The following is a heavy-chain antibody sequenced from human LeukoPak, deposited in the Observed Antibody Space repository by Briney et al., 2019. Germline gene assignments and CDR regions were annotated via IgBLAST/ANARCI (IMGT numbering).Heavy chain of an antibody. CDR3: ARRERIGLAVLGTFTD. CDR1: GGSISSYY. J-gene: IGHJ4*02. V-gene: IGHV4-59*04. CDR2: IYYSGST. Sequence: SETLSLTCTVSGGSISSYYWSWIRQPPGKGLEWIGDIYYSGSTYYNPSLKSRVSISVDTSKNQFSLKLSSVTATDTAVYYCARRERIGLAVLGTFTDWGQGTLVTVSS. D-gene: IGHD6-19*01.